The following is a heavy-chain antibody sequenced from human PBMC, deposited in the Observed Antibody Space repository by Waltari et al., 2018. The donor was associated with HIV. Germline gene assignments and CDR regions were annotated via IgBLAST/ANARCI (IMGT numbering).Heavy chain of an antibody. CDR3: ARDGSPVVPAAFY. CDR2: IKQDGSEK. V-gene: IGHV3-7*01. CDR1: GFTFSSYW. J-gene: IGHJ4*02. D-gene: IGHD2-2*01. Sequence: EVQLVESGGGLVQPGGSLRLSCAASGFTFSSYWMSWVRQAPGKGLEWVANIKQDGSEKYYVDSVKGRFTISRDNAKNSLYLQMNSLRAEDTAVYYCARDGSPVVPAAFYWGQGTLVTVSS.